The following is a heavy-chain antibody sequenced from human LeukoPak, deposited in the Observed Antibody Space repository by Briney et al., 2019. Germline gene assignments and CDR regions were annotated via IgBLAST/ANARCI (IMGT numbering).Heavy chain of an antibody. CDR2: ISYDGSNK. Sequence: GRSLRLSCAASGFTFSSYAMHWVRQAPGKGLEWVAVISYDGSNKYYADSVKGRFTISRDNSKNTLYLQMNSLGAEDTAVYYCARAGGGKGGAFDIWGQGTMVTVSS. CDR3: ARAGGGKGGAFDI. V-gene: IGHV3-30*04. J-gene: IGHJ3*02. CDR1: GFTFSSYA. D-gene: IGHD3-16*01.